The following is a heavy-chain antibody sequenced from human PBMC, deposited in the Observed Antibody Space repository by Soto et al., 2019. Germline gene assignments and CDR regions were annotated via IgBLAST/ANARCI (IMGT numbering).Heavy chain of an antibody. V-gene: IGHV4-59*01. CDR2: IYYSGST. D-gene: IGHD2-2*02. J-gene: IGHJ5*02. Sequence: QVQLQESGPGLVKPSETLSLTCTVSGGSISSYYWSRIRQPPGKGLEWIGYIYYSGSTNYNPSLKSRVTISVDTSKHQFSLKLSSVTAADTAVYYCARDVGYCISTSCYSWFDPWGQGTLVTVSS. CDR3: ARDVGYCISTSCYSWFDP. CDR1: GGSISSYY.